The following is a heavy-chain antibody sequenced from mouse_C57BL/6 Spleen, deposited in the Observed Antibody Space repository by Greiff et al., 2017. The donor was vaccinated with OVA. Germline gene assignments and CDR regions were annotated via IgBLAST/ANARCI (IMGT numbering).Heavy chain of an antibody. D-gene: IGHD2-2*01. J-gene: IGHJ2*01. CDR1: GYSITSGYY. CDR2: ISYDGSN. Sequence: VQLKESGPGLVKPSQSLSLTCSVTGYSITSGYYWNWIRQFPGNKLEWMGYISYDGSNNYNPSLKNRISITRDTSTNQFFLKLNSVTTEDTATYYCARDGYDDRYYFDYWGQGTTLTVSS. V-gene: IGHV3-6*01. CDR3: ARDGYDDRYYFDY.